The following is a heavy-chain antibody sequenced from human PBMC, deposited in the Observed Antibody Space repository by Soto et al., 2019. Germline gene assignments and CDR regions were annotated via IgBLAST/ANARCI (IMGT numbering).Heavy chain of an antibody. CDR3: ASPKIAFYNWFDP. Sequence: PSETLSLTCTVSGDSVSRGDSYWGWIRQPPGKWLEWIGSIYYSWSTYYNPSLKSRVTISVDTSKNQFSLKLSSVTAADTAVYYCASPKIAFYNWFDPWGQGTLVTVSS. CDR1: GDSVSRGDSY. D-gene: IGHD3-3*02. V-gene: IGHV4-39*01. CDR2: IYYSWST. J-gene: IGHJ5*02.